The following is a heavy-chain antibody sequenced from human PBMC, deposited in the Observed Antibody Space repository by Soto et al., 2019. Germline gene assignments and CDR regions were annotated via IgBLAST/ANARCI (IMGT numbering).Heavy chain of an antibody. V-gene: IGHV1-2*02. D-gene: IGHD6-6*01. CDR3: ARVSYRGSSVPRLSFGY. CDR1: GYTFTGYY. Sequence: GASVKVSCKASGYTFTGYYMHWVRQAPGQGLEWMGWINPNSGGTNYAQKFQGRVTMTRDTSISTAYMELSRLRYDDTAVYYCARVSYRGSSVPRLSFGYWGQGTLVTVSS. J-gene: IGHJ4*02. CDR2: INPNSGGT.